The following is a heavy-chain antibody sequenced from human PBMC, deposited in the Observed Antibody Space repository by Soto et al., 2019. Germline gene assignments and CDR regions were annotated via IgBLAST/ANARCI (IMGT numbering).Heavy chain of an antibody. CDR3: ERGPATTRRYASYCYGLDV. Sequence: QVQLVQSGAEVKKPGSSVKVSCKASGGTFSSYIITWVRQAPGQGLEWVGGLTPSYPTTHYAQKFQGRVTISADESATTAYMELSSLTSEDKAKSFCERGPATTRRYASYCYGLDVWGQGTTVNVSS. CDR1: GGTFSSYI. V-gene: IGHV1-69*01. D-gene: IGHD6-25*01. J-gene: IGHJ6*02. CDR2: LTPSYPTT.